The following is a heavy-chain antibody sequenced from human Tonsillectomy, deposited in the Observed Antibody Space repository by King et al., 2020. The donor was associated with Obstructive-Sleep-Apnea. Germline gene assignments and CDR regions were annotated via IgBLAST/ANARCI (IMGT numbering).Heavy chain of an antibody. CDR3: ARDMYGDSLFDY. CDR1: GFTFSSYA. CDR2: ISSNGGST. Sequence: QLVQSGGGLVQPGGSLRLSCAASGFTFSSYAMHWVRQAPGKGLEYVSAISSNGGSTYYANSVKGRFTISRDNSKNTLYLQMGSLRAEDMAVYYCARDMYGDSLFDYWGQGTLVTVSS. D-gene: IGHD4-17*01. J-gene: IGHJ4*02. V-gene: IGHV3-64*01.